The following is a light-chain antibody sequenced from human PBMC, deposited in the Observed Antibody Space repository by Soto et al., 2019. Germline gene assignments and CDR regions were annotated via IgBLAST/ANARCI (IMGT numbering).Light chain of an antibody. V-gene: IGKV3-11*01. Sequence: EIVLTQSPGTLSLSPGERATLSCRASESVSSYLAWYQQKPGQAPRLLIYDASSRATGIPVRFSGSGSGTDFTLTISSLEPEDFAVYYCQQRNFWPLTFGGGTKVEIK. CDR2: DAS. CDR3: QQRNFWPLT. J-gene: IGKJ4*01. CDR1: ESVSSY.